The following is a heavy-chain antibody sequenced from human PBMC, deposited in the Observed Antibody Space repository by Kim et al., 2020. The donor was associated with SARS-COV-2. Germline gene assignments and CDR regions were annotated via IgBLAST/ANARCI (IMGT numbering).Heavy chain of an antibody. CDR2: IIPIFGTA. CDR1: GGTFSSYA. D-gene: IGHD2-2*01. CDR3: ARDRWSVVVPAATYYYYGMDV. Sequence: SVKVSCKASGGTFSSYAISWVRQAPGQGLEWMGGIIPIFGTANYAQKFQGRVTITADESTSTAYMELSSLRSEDTAVYYCARDRWSVVVPAATYYYYGMDVWGQGTTVTVSS. J-gene: IGHJ6*02. V-gene: IGHV1-69*13.